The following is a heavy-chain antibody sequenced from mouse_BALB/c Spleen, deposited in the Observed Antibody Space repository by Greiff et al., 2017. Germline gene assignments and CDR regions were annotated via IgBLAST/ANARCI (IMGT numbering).Heavy chain of an antibody. V-gene: IGHV14-3*02. CDR2: IDPANGNT. CDR3: AGDYDVGLYAMDY. Sequence: EVQVVESGAELVKPGASVKLSCTASGFNIKDTYMHWVKQRPEQGLEWIGRIDPANGNTKYDPKFQGKATITADTSSNTAYLQLSSLTSEDTAVYYCAGDYDVGLYAMDYWGQGTSVTVSS. J-gene: IGHJ4*01. D-gene: IGHD2-4*01. CDR1: GFNIKDTY.